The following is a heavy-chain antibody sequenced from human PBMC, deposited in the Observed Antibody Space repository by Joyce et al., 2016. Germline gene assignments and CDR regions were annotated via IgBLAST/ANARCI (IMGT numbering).Heavy chain of an antibody. CDR1: GFTFSNYP. V-gene: IGHV3-23*01. D-gene: IGHD1-26*01. J-gene: IGHJ4*02. CDR2: ISGNGDTT. Sequence: EVQLLDSGGGLVQPGGSLRLSCAASGFTFSNYPMTWVRQVPGKGLEWVSGISGNGDTTYYADSVQGRFTMSRDNSKNTLYLQMNSLRAEDTALYYCAKEGEKWELPHFDSWGQGTLVTVSS. CDR3: AKEGEKWELPHFDS.